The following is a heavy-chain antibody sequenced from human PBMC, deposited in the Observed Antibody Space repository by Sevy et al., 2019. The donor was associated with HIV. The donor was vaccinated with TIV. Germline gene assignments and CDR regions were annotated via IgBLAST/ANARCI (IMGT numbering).Heavy chain of an antibody. V-gene: IGHV4-59*02. CDR1: GAAVSGYF. Sequence: SETLSLTCAVSGAAVSGYFWSWVRQPPGKGLEWLGYIYDGGTTNYDPSLDSRLTISVDTSKNQFSLKLSSVTAADTAVYYCARGLQLWLGHFDCWGQRTLVTVSS. J-gene: IGHJ4*02. CDR3: ARGLQLWLGHFDC. CDR2: IYDGGTT. D-gene: IGHD5-18*01.